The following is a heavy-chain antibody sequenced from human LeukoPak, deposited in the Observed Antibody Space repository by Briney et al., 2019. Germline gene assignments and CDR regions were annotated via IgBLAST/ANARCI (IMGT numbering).Heavy chain of an antibody. Sequence: ASVKVSCKASGGTFSSYAISWVRQAPGQGLEWMGGIIPIFGTANYAQKFQGRVTITADESTSTAYMELSSLRSEDTAVYYCARDGYYDSSGYYYHPFDYWGQGTLVTVSS. CDR3: ARDGYYDSSGYYYHPFDY. D-gene: IGHD3-22*01. J-gene: IGHJ4*02. CDR1: GGTFSSYA. V-gene: IGHV1-69*13. CDR2: IIPIFGTA.